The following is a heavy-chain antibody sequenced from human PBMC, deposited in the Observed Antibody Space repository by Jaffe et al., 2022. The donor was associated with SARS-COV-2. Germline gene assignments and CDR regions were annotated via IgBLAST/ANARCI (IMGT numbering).Heavy chain of an antibody. J-gene: IGHJ6*02. D-gene: IGHD2-2*01. Sequence: QVQLVQSGAEVKKPGASVKVSCKASGYTFTGYYMHWVRQAPGQGLEWMGWINPNSGGTNYAQKFQGRVTMTRDTSISTAYMELSRLRSDDTAVYYCARERRDVVVPAAHREDYYYGMDVWGQGTTVTVSS. CDR2: INPNSGGT. V-gene: IGHV1-2*02. CDR3: ARERRDVVVPAAHREDYYYGMDV. CDR1: GYTFTGYY.